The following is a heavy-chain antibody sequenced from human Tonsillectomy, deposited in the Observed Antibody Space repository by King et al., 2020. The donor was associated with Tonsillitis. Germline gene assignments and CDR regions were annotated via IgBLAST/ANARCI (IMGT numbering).Heavy chain of an antibody. V-gene: IGHV3-11*01. Sequence: VQLVESGGGLVKPGGSLRLSCAASGFTFSDSYMSWIRQAPGKGLEWVSFITSSGTTIYYADSVKGRFTISRDNAKNSLYLQMNSLRAGDTAVYYCASEETGYTGYDFYSDWGQGTLVTVSS. J-gene: IGHJ4*02. CDR2: ITSSGTTI. CDR3: ASEETGYTGYDFYSD. CDR1: GFTFSDSY. D-gene: IGHD5-12*01.